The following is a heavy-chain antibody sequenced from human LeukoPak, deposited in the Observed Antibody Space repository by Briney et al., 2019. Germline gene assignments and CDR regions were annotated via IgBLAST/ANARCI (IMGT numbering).Heavy chain of an antibody. D-gene: IGHD2-15*01. Sequence: GASVKVSCKASGYTFTGYYMHWVRQAPGQGLEWMGWMNPNSGNTGYAQKFQGRVTITRNTSISTAYMELSSLRSEDTAVYYCARGVAATTRSFDPWGQGTLVTVSS. V-gene: IGHV1-8*03. CDR2: MNPNSGNT. CDR3: ARGVAATTRSFDP. J-gene: IGHJ5*02. CDR1: GYTFTGYY.